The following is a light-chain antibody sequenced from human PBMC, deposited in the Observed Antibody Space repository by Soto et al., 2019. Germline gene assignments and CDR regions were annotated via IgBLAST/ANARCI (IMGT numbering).Light chain of an antibody. CDR2: KVS. Sequence: QSALTQPASVSGSPRQSITISCTGTSSDVGDGDFVSWYQQRPGNAPKLMIYKVSNRPSGVSNRFSGSKSGNTASLTISGLQAEDEADYYWCSSTRSYTWVFGGGTKVTVL. CDR3: CSSTRSYTWV. J-gene: IGLJ3*02. CDR1: SSDVGDGDF. V-gene: IGLV2-14*01.